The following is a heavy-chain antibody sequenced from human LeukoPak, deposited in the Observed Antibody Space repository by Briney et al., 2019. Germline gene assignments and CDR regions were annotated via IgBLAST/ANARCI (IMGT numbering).Heavy chain of an antibody. CDR3: ANEWLHISGTYKANN. J-gene: IGHJ4*02. Sequence: GGSLRLSCAASGFTFSSYGMHWVRQAPGKGLEWVAFILNDGTNEYHADSVKGRFTVSRDNSKNTLYLQMNSLRTEDSAVYYCANEWLHISGTYKANNWGQGTLVTVSS. CDR1: GFTFSSYG. D-gene: IGHD3-10*01. CDR2: ILNDGTNE. V-gene: IGHV3-30*02.